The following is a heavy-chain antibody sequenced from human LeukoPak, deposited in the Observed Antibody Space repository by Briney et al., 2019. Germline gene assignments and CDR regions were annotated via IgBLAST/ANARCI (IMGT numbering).Heavy chain of an antibody. V-gene: IGHV3-23*01. CDR2: ISGSGGIT. D-gene: IGHD2-21*01. Sequence: GGSLRLSCAASGFTFSSYAMNWVRQAPGKGLEWVSAISGSGGITYYADSVKGRFTISRDDSKNTLYLQMNSLSAEDTAVYYCVTDGPPDEVVSATFDHWGQGTLVTVSS. J-gene: IGHJ4*02. CDR1: GFTFSSYA. CDR3: VTDGPPDEVVSATFDH.